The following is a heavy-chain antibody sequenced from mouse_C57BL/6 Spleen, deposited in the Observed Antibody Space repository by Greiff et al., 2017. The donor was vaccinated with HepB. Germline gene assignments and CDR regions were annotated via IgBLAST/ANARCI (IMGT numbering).Heavy chain of an antibody. V-gene: IGHV5-9-1*02. CDR1: GFTFSSYA. D-gene: IGHD2-3*01. J-gene: IGHJ3*01. Sequence: EVKLMESGEGLVKPGGSLKLSCAASGFTFSSYAMSWVRQTPEKRLEWVAYISSGGDYIYYADTVKGRFTISRDNARNTLYLQMSSLKSEDTAMYYCTRDPYDGPFAYWGQGTLVTVSA. CDR2: ISSGGDYI. CDR3: TRDPYDGPFAY.